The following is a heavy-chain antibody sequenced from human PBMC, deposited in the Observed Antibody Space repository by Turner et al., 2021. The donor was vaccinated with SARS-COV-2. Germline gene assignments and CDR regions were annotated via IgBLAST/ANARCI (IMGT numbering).Heavy chain of an antibody. CDR3: ARHAGDYYTNGFHRLFDY. J-gene: IGHJ4*01. CDR1: GASLSSGTFY. D-gene: IGHD4-17*01. V-gene: IGHV4-39*01. Sequence: QLPLEESGPGLVKLSETLSLSCNVSGASLSSGTFYWGWVRQPPGKGLEWIASIYQIVNTYYNVSRSSRVTISMYMSENNFSLNVNSVTAADTAVYFCARHAGDYYTNGFHRLFDYWGRGTLVTVSS. CDR2: IYQIVNT.